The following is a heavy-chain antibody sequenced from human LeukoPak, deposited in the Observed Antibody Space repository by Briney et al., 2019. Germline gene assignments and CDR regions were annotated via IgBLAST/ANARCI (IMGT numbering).Heavy chain of an antibody. D-gene: IGHD2-21*02. J-gene: IGHJ4*02. CDR1: GFTFRSYG. V-gene: IGHV3-33*01. CDR3: ATVRGCGGDCYYIDY. Sequence: GGSLRLSCAASGFTFRSYGMHWVRQAPGKGLEWVAIIWYDGSNKYYADSVKGRITISRDNSKNTLYLQMNSLRAEDTAVYYCATVRGCGGDCYYIDYWGQGTLVTVSS. CDR2: IWYDGSNK.